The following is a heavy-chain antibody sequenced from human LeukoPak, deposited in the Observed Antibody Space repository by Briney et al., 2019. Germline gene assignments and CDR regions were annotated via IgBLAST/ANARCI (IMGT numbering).Heavy chain of an antibody. CDR2: ISGSGGST. V-gene: IGHV3-23*01. Sequence: GGSLRLSCAASGFTFSSYAMSWVRQAPGKGLEWVSAISGSGGSTYYADSVKGRFTISRDNSKNTLYLQMNSLRAEDTAVCYCAKDVLLWFGAMGSFDYWGQGTLVTVSS. CDR3: AKDVLLWFGAMGSFDY. J-gene: IGHJ4*02. CDR1: GFTFSSYA. D-gene: IGHD3-10*01.